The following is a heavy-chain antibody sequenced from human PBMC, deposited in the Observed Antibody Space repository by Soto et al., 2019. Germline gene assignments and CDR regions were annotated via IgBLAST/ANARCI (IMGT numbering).Heavy chain of an antibody. D-gene: IGHD5-12*01. CDR3: ARGGGYSGYDIKNPPDY. CDR2: IYYSGST. Sequence: PSETLSLTCTVSGGSISSYYWSWIRQPPGKGLEWIGYIYYSGSTNYNPSLKSRVTISVDTSKNQFSLKLSSVTAADTAVYYCARGGGYSGYDIKNPPDYWGQGTLVTVSS. CDR1: GGSISSYY. V-gene: IGHV4-59*01. J-gene: IGHJ4*02.